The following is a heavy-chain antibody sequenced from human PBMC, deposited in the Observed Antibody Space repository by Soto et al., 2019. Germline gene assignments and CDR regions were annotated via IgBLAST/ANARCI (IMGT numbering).Heavy chain of an antibody. J-gene: IGHJ4*02. CDR2: ISTFTGNT. D-gene: IGHD5-18*01. CDR1: GYTFTNYG. Sequence: QVQLVQSGAEVKKPGASVKVSCKASGYTFTNYGISWVRQAPGQGLEWMGWISTFTGNTNYAQKLQGRVTMTTDTSTSTAYMELRTLRSDDTAVYYCARGCIALWLFDYWGQGTLVTVSS. CDR3: ARGCIALWLFDY. V-gene: IGHV1-18*01.